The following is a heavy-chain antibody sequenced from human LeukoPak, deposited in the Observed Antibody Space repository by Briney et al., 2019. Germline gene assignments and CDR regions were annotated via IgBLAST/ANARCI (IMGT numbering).Heavy chain of an antibody. CDR3: AKQLGYCSDGSCYFPY. CDR2: ISNNGGYT. V-gene: IGHV3-23*01. CDR1: GLTFSNYA. D-gene: IGHD2-15*01. J-gene: IGHJ4*02. Sequence: GSLRLSCVASGLTFSNYAMSWVRQAPGKGLEWVSAISNNGGYTYYADSVQGRFTISRDNSKSTLCLQMNSLRAEDTAVYYCAKQLGYCSDGSCYFPYWGQGTLVTVSS.